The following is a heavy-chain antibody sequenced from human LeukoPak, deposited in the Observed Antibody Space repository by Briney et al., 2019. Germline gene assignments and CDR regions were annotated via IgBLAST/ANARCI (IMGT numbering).Heavy chain of an antibody. J-gene: IGHJ4*02. CDR3: AKDLEYSGSYLDY. Sequence: GGSLRLSCAASGFTFSSYAMHWVRQAPGKGLEWVAVISYDGSNKYYADSVKGRFTISRDDSKNTLYLQMNSLRAEDTAVHYCAKDLEYSGSYLDYWGQGTLVTVSS. CDR2: ISYDGSNK. V-gene: IGHV3-30-3*01. CDR1: GFTFSSYA. D-gene: IGHD1-26*01.